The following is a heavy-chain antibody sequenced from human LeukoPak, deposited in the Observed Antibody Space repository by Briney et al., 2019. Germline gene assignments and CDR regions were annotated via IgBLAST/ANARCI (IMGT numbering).Heavy chain of an antibody. D-gene: IGHD3-3*01. CDR3: ARGTIPSWLDP. J-gene: IGHJ5*02. CDR1: GGSFSGYY. CDR2: INHSGST. Sequence: SETLSLTCAVYGGSFSGYYWSWIRQPPGKGLEWIGEINHSGSTNYNPSLKSRVTISVDTSKNQFSLKLSSVTAADTAVYYCARGTIPSWLDPWGQGTLVTVSS. V-gene: IGHV4-34*01.